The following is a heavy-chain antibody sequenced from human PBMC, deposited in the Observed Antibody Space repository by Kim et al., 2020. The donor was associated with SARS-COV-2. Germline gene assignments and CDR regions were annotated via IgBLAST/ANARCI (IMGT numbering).Heavy chain of an antibody. CDR3: AIGRWPSSGPWDLYPPFDP. V-gene: IGHV6-1*01. Sequence: SQTLSLTCAISGDSVSSNSAAWNWIRQSPSRGLEWLGRTYYRSKWYNDYAVSVKSRITINPDTSKNQFSLQLNSVTPEDTAVYYCAIGRWPSSGPWDLYPPFDPWGQGTLVTVSS. CDR2: TYYRSKWYN. D-gene: IGHD6-19*01. CDR1: GDSVSSNSAA. J-gene: IGHJ5*02.